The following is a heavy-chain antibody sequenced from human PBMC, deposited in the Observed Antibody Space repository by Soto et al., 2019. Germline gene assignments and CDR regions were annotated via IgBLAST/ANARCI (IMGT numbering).Heavy chain of an antibody. CDR3: ARASRAGGGFAY. Sequence: GSSVKVSCKASGYTFTNYYMHWVRQAPGQGREWMVIINPSGGSTSYAQKFQGRVTRTRDTSQSKVDMALSTLRSEDTAVYYCARASRAGGGFAYWGQGPLVTVSS. CDR2: INPSGGST. CDR1: GYTFTNYY. J-gene: IGHJ4*02. V-gene: IGHV1-46*01. D-gene: IGHD6-19*01.